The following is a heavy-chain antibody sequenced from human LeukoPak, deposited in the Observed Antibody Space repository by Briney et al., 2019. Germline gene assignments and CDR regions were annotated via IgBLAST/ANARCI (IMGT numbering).Heavy chain of an antibody. CDR1: GYSISSGYY. CDR2: IYHSGST. J-gene: IGHJ3*02. V-gene: IGHV4-38-2*02. Sequence: RPSETLSLTCTVSGYSISSGYYWAWIRQPPGKGLEWIGYIYHSGSTNYNPSLKSRVTISVDTSKNQFSLKLSSVTAADTAVYYCARELSAHDAFDIWGQGTMVTVSS. D-gene: IGHD2/OR15-2a*01. CDR3: ARELSAHDAFDI.